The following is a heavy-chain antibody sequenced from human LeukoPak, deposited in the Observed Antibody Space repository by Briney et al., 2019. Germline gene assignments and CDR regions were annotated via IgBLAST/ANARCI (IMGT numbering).Heavy chain of an antibody. J-gene: IGHJ5*02. CDR3: ARIVTARGIWFDP. V-gene: IGHV4-34*01. CDR1: GGSFSGYY. CDR2: INNSGST. D-gene: IGHD3-16*01. Sequence: SETLSLTCAVYGGSFSGYYWSWIRQPPGKGLEWIWEINNSGSTNYNPSLKRRVTISVSTTKNQLSLKLSSVPAADTPVYYCARIVTARGIWFDPWGQGTLVTVSS.